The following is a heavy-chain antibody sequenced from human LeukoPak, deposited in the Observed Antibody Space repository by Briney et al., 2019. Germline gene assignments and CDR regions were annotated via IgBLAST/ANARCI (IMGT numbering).Heavy chain of an antibody. CDR2: IYNSGST. CDR3: ARGSGYSSMGN. D-gene: IGHD6-13*01. CDR1: DGSISSYY. Sequence: SETLSLTCTVSDGSISSYYWSWIRQPPGQGLEWIGYIYNSGSTKYNPSLKSRVTISVDTSKNQFFLNLRSVTAADTAVYYCARGSGYSSMGNWGQGTLVIVSS. V-gene: IGHV4-59*01. J-gene: IGHJ4*02.